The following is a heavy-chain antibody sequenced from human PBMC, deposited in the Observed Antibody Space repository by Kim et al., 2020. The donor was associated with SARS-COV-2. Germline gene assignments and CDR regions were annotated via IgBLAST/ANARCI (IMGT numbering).Heavy chain of an antibody. Sequence: SVKVSCKASGGTFSSYAISWVRQAPGQGLEWMGGIIPIFGTANYAQKFQGRVTITADESTSTAYMELSSLRSEDTAVYYCARGSIVVVVAANPYNWFDPWGQGTLVTVSS. CDR1: GGTFSSYA. CDR2: IIPIFGTA. V-gene: IGHV1-69*13. D-gene: IGHD2-15*01. CDR3: ARGSIVVVVAANPYNWFDP. J-gene: IGHJ5*02.